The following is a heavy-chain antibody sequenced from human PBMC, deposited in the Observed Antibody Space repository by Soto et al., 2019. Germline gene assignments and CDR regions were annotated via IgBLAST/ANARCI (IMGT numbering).Heavy chain of an antibody. J-gene: IGHJ4*02. D-gene: IGHD3-3*01. Sequence: GGSLRLSCAASGFTFSSYSMNWVRQAPGKGLEWVSSISSSSSYIYYADSVKGRFTISRDNAKNSLYLQMNSLRAEDTAVYYCASSDFWSGYYFSYSDYWGQGXLVTVSS. CDR1: GFTFSSYS. V-gene: IGHV3-21*01. CDR3: ASSDFWSGYYFSYSDY. CDR2: ISSSSSYI.